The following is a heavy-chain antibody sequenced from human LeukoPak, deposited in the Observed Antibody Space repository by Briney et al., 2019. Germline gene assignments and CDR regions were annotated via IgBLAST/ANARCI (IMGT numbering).Heavy chain of an antibody. J-gene: IGHJ4*02. CDR2: IIPILGIA. D-gene: IGHD2-21*01. V-gene: IGHV1-69*04. Sequence: SVKVSCKASGGTFSSYAISWERQAPGQGLEWMGRIIPILGIANYAQKFQGRVTITADKSTSTAYMELSSLRSEDTAVYYCARDAPAYCGGDCFLYYFDYWGQGTLVTVSS. CDR3: ARDAPAYCGGDCFLYYFDY. CDR1: GGTFSSYA.